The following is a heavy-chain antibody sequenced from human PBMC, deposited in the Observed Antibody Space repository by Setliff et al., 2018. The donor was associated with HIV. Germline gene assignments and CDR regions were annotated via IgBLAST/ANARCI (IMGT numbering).Heavy chain of an antibody. CDR3: ARDYLYYNMYNGSPVYGMDV. J-gene: IGHJ6*02. CDR1: GFTFRNYQ. D-gene: IGHD3-10*01. CDR2: ITIGRGDV. Sequence: GGSLRLSCAASGFTFRNYQMNWARQAPGKGLEWVSSITIGRGDVFYADSVQGRFTVSRDNSKNSLYLQMNSLRVEDTAVYYCARDYLYYNMYNGSPVYGMDVWGQGTTVTVSS. V-gene: IGHV3-21*01.